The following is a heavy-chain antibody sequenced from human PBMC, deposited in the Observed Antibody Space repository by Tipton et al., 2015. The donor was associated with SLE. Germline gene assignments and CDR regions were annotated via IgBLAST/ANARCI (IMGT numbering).Heavy chain of an antibody. CDR3: ATPGPQRAFDI. V-gene: IGHV4-34*01. J-gene: IGHJ3*02. Sequence: GLVKPSETLSLTCAVYGGSFSGYYWSWIRQPPGKGLEWIGEINHSGSTNYNPSLKSRVTISVDTSKNQFSLKLSSVTAADTAVYYCATPGPQRAFDIWGQGTMVTVSS. CDR2: INHSGST. CDR1: GGSFSGYY. D-gene: IGHD3-10*01.